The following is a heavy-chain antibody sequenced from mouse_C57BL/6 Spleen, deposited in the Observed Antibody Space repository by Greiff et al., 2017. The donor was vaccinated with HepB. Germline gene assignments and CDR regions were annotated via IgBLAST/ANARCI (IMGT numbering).Heavy chain of an antibody. Sequence: DVHLVESGGGLVKPGGSLKLSCAASGFTFSSYAMSWVRQTPEKRLEWVATISDGGSYTYYPDNVKGRFTISRDNAKNNLYLQMSHLKSEDTAMYYCARGGTPFDYWGQGTTLTVSS. CDR1: GFTFSSYA. J-gene: IGHJ2*01. V-gene: IGHV5-4*01. CDR2: ISDGGSYT. D-gene: IGHD3-3*01. CDR3: ARGGTPFDY.